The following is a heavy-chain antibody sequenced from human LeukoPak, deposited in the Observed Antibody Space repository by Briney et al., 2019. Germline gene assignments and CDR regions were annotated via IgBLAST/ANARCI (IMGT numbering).Heavy chain of an antibody. CDR2: IYYSGTT. CDR1: GASLSSGSYY. J-gene: IGHJ5*02. D-gene: IGHD3-10*01. Sequence: SEALSLTCTVSGASLSSGSYYWVWIREPPGKGLEWIGTIYYSGTTYYNPSLKSRFTISVDTAKNQFSLRLSAVTAADTAVYYCAREGLNMVRGVIPKEAWGWFDPWGQGTLVTVSS. CDR3: AREGLNMVRGVIPKEAWGWFDP. V-gene: IGHV4-39*07.